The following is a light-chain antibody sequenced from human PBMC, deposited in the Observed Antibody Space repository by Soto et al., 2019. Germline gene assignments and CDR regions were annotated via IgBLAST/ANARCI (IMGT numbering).Light chain of an antibody. CDR3: YSYTSSSTYV. J-gene: IGLJ1*01. Sequence: QSVLTQPPSVSGSPGQSVTISCTGTSSDVGSYNRVSWYKQPPGAAPKLVIYEVIHRPSGVPDRFSGSKSGNTASLTISGLAAEDKADFYCYSYTSSSTYVFGPGTKVTVL. V-gene: IGLV2-18*02. CDR1: SSDVGSYNR. CDR2: EVI.